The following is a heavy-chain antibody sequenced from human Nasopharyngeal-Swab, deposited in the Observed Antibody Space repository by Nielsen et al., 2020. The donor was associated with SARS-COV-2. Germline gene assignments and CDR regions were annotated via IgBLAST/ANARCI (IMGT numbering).Heavy chain of an antibody. CDR3: ARHSYSSSWGYYYYGMDV. J-gene: IGHJ6*02. D-gene: IGHD6-13*01. Sequence: GGSLRLSCAASGFTFSSYDMHWVRQVTGEGLEWVSAIGTAGDTYYPGSVKGRFTISRDNSKNTLYLQMNSLRAEDTAVYYCARHSYSSSWGYYYYGMDVWGQGTTVTVSS. CDR2: IGTAGDT. V-gene: IGHV3-13*01. CDR1: GFTFSSYD.